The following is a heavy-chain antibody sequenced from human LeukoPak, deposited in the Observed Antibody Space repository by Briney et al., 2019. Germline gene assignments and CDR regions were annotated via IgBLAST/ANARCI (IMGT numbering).Heavy chain of an antibody. Sequence: GGSLRLSCAASGFSFSSYAMHWVRQAAGKGLECVAITTSDESNKHYADSVKGRFTISRDNSKNTLYLQMNSLRAEDTAVYYCARESGALRGYSFGLWGQGTLVTVSS. CDR1: GFSFSSYA. CDR3: ARESGALRGYSFGL. CDR2: TTSDESNK. D-gene: IGHD5-18*01. V-gene: IGHV3-30-3*01. J-gene: IGHJ4*02.